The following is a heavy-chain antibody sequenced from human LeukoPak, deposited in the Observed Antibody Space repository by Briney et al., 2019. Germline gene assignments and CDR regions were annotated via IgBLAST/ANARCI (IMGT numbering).Heavy chain of an antibody. CDR3: AREGQQLATNWFDP. CDR1: GYTFTSYA. D-gene: IGHD6-13*01. CDR2: INTNTGNP. J-gene: IGHJ5*02. V-gene: IGHV7-4-1*02. Sequence: GASVKVSCKASGYTFTSYAMNWVRQAPGQGLEWMGWINTNTGNPTYAQGFTGRFVFSLDTSVSTAYLQISSLKAEDTAVYYCAREGQQLATNWFDPWGQGTLVTVSS.